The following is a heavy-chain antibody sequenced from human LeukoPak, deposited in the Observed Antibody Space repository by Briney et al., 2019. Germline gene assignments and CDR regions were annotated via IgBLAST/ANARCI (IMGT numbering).Heavy chain of an antibody. CDR3: ARAPPREGLRLGELSLMLDY. V-gene: IGHV1-69*13. CDR1: GGTFSSYA. Sequence: GASVKVSCKASGGTFSSYAISWVRQAPGQGLEWMGGIIPIFGTANYAQKFQGRVTITADESTSTAYMELSSLRSEDTAVYYCARAPPREGLRLGELSLMLDYWGQGTLVTVSS. D-gene: IGHD3-16*02. CDR2: IIPIFGTA. J-gene: IGHJ4*02.